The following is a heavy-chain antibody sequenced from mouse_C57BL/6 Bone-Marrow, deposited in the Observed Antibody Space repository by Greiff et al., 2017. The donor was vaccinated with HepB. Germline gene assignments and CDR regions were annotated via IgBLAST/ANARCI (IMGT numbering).Heavy chain of an antibody. Sequence: QVQLQQSGAELVRPGASVKLSCKASGYTFTDYYINWVKQRPGQGLEWIARIYPGSGNTYYNEKFKGKATLTAEKSSSTAYMQLSSLTSEDSAVYFCASGSGHYFDYWGQGTTLTVSS. CDR2: IYPGSGNT. J-gene: IGHJ2*01. V-gene: IGHV1-76*01. CDR3: ASGSGHYFDY. D-gene: IGHD3-2*02. CDR1: GYTFTDYY.